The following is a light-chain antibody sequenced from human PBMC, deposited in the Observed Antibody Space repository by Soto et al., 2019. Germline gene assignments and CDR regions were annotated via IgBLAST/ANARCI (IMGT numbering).Light chain of an antibody. CDR2: AAS. CDR1: QSVSSNY. CDR3: QQYGSSPWT. J-gene: IGKJ1*01. V-gene: IGKV3-20*01. Sequence: EIVLTQSPGTLSLSPGEGATLSCRASQSVSSNYLAWYQQKPGQAPRLLLYAASSRATGIPDRFSGSGSGTDFILTISRLEPEDFAVFYCQQYGSSPWTFGQGTTVEIK.